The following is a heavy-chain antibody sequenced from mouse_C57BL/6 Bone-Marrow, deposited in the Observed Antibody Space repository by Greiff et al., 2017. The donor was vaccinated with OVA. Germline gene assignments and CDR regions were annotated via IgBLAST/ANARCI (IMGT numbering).Heavy chain of an antibody. J-gene: IGHJ1*03. CDR1: GYTFTSYW. V-gene: IGHV1-50*01. CDR2: IDPSDSYT. Sequence: QVQLQQPGAELVKPGASVKLSCKASGYTFTSYWMQWVKQRLGQGLEWIGEIDPSDSYTNYNPKFKGKATLTVDTSSSPAYMQLSSLTSEDSAVYYCARYGSKDFDVWGTGTTVTVSS. CDR3: ARYGSKDFDV. D-gene: IGHD1-1*01.